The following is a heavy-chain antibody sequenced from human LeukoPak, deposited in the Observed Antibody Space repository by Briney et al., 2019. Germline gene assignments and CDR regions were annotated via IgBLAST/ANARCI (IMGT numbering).Heavy chain of an antibody. J-gene: IGHJ6*03. CDR2: IYYSGST. CDR3: ARGYGAGNIVVVPAAPYYYMDV. D-gene: IGHD2-2*01. V-gene: IGHV4-39*07. CDR1: GGSISSSSYY. Sequence: SETLSLTCTVSGGSISSSSYYWGWIRQPPGKGLEWIGSIYYSGSTYYNPSLKSRVTISIDTSKNQFSLKLSSVTAADTAVYYCARGYGAGNIVVVPAAPYYYMDVWGKGTTVTVSS.